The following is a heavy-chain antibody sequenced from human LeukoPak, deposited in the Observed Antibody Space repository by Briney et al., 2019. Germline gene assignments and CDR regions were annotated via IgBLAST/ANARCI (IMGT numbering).Heavy chain of an antibody. CDR1: GYTFTAYY. CDR3: ARDNYGRLDY. J-gene: IGHJ4*02. V-gene: IGHV1-2*02. D-gene: IGHD4-17*01. CDR2: IDPNSGGT. Sequence: ASVKVSCKASGYTFTAYYIHWVRQAPGQGLEWMGWIDPNSGGTISAQKFQGRVTMTKDTSISTVYMDLNRLISDDTAVYYCARDNYGRLDYWGQGTLVTVSS.